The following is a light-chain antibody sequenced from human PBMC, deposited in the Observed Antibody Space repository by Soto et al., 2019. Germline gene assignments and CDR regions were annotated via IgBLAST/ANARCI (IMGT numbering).Light chain of an antibody. V-gene: IGKV3-20*01. CDR2: GAS. CDR3: QQYRMSPNT. J-gene: IGKJ5*01. CDR1: QSVSSRF. Sequence: EIVWTQSPGTLSLSPGERATLSCRASQSVSSRFLAWYQQKPGQAPRLLMYGASNRATGIPDRFSGSGSGTEFSLTIRGLKPEDFAVYYCQQYRMSPNTFGQGTRLEIK.